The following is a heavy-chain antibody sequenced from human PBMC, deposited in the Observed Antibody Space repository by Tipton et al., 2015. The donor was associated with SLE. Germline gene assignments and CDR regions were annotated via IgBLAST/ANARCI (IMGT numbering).Heavy chain of an antibody. CDR1: GGSISSSSYY. J-gene: IGHJ3*02. D-gene: IGHD6-19*01. CDR2: IYTSGST. V-gene: IGHV4-61*02. CDR3: ARDYYTYSSGYGAFDI. Sequence: LRLSCTVSGGSISSSSYYWSWIRQPAGKGLEWIGRIYTSGSTNYNPSLKSRVTMSVDTSKNQFSLKLSSVTAADTAVYYCARDYYTYSSGYGAFDIWGQGTMVTVSS.